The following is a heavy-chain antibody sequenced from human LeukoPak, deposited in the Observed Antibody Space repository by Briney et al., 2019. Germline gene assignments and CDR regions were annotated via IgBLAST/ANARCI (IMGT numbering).Heavy chain of an antibody. V-gene: IGHV3-30*03. J-gene: IGHJ6*03. CDR3: ARENRGYDYGPWDYYYYYMDV. Sequence: GGSLRLSCAASGFTFSSYWMHWVRQAPGKGLEWVAVISYDGSNKYYADSVKGRFSISRDNSKNTLYLQMNSLRAGDTAVYYCARENRGYDYGPWDYYYYYMDVWGKGTTVTVSS. D-gene: IGHD5-12*01. CDR2: ISYDGSNK. CDR1: GFTFSSYW.